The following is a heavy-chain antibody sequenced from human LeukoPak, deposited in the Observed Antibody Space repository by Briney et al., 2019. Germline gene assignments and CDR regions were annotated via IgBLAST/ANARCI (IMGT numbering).Heavy chain of an antibody. Sequence: GGSLRLSCSASGFTFTTYAMSWVRQAPGKGLEWVSAISGSGSSTYYVDSVKGRFTISRDNSKNTLFLQMNSLRAEDTAVYYCAKGYCSSSSCYSYAFDIWGQGTVVTVSS. CDR3: AKGYCSSSSCYSYAFDI. J-gene: IGHJ3*02. CDR2: ISGSGSST. V-gene: IGHV3-23*01. D-gene: IGHD2-2*01. CDR1: GFTFTTYA.